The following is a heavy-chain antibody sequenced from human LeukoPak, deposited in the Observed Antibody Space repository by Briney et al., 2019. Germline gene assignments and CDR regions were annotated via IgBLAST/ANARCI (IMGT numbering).Heavy chain of an antibody. J-gene: IGHJ6*02. Sequence: SETLSLTCSVSGGSISSDYWSWIRQPPGKGLEWIGYIYYTGSTTYNPSLKSRLAISLDTSKNQFSLKLTSVTAADTAVYYCARHIAVGEDVWGQGTTVTVFS. CDR3: ARHIAVGEDV. D-gene: IGHD6-19*01. CDR1: GGSISSDY. CDR2: IYYTGST. V-gene: IGHV4-59*01.